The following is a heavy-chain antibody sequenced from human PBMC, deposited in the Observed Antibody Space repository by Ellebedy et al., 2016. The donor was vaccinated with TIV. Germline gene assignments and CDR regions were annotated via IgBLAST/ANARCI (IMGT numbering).Heavy chain of an antibody. J-gene: IGHJ4*02. D-gene: IGHD3-16*01. Sequence: MPSETLSLTCIVSGGSISSYYWSWIRQPPGKGLEWIGYMSSSGNTNYNPSLKSRVTTSIDTSKNQFSLRLSFVPAADTAVYYCASTEYLGFWGYWGQGTLVTVSS. CDR1: GGSISSYY. V-gene: IGHV4-59*12. CDR2: MSSSGNT. CDR3: ASTEYLGFWGY.